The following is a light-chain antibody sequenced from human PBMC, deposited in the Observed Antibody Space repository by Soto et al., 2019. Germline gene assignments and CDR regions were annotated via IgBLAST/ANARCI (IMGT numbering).Light chain of an antibody. CDR2: DAS. V-gene: IGKV3-11*01. CDR3: QQRNNWPPSIT. J-gene: IGKJ5*01. Sequence: EIVLTQSPVTLSLYPGERATLSFRAIQSIASHLAWYQQKPGQPPRLLIHDASSRATGIPARFSGSGSGTDFTLTISSLEPEDFAVYYCQQRNNWPPSITFGPGTRLEI. CDR1: QSIASH.